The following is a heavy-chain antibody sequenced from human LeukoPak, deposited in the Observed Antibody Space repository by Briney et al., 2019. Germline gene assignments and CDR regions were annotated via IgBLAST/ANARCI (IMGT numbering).Heavy chain of an antibody. V-gene: IGHV3-11*01. CDR1: GFALSDYY. CDR3: ARRRDYFDY. CDR2: ISSSGSTI. Sequence: PGGSLRLSCAASGFALSDYYTSWIRQAPGKELEWVSYISSSGSTIYYADSVKGRFTISRDNAKNSLYLQMNSLRAEDTAVYYCARRRDYFDYWGQGTLVTVSS. J-gene: IGHJ4*02.